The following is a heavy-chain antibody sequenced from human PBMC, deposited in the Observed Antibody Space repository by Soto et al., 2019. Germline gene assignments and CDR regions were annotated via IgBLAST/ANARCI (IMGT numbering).Heavy chain of an antibody. CDR3: AREKPRGYDFWSGQDAFDI. CDR1: GGTFSGYA. Sequence: ASVKVSCKASGGTFSGYAISWVRQAPGQGLEWMGGIIPIFGTANYAQKFQGRVTITADESTSTAYMELSSLRSEDTAVYYCAREKPRGYDFWSGQDAFDIWGQGTMVTVSS. J-gene: IGHJ3*02. CDR2: IIPIFGTA. V-gene: IGHV1-69*13. D-gene: IGHD3-3*01.